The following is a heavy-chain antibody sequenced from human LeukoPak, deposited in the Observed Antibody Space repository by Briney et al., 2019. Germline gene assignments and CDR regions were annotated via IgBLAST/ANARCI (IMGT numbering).Heavy chain of an antibody. CDR3: AREHCSGGSCYFDY. CDR1: GYTFTSYG. D-gene: IGHD2-15*01. J-gene: IGHJ4*02. Sequence: ASVKVSCKASGYTFTSYGISWVRQAPGQGLEWMGWISAYNGNTNYAQKLQGRVTMATDTSTSTAYMELRSLRSDDTAVYYCAREHCSGGSCYFDYWGQGTLVTVSS. V-gene: IGHV1-18*01. CDR2: ISAYNGNT.